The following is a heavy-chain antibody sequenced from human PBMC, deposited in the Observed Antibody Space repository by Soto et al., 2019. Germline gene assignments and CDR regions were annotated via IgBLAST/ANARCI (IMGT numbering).Heavy chain of an antibody. J-gene: IGHJ4*02. CDR2: ISAYNGKT. CDR3: ARNAPPAVY. CDR1: GYTFTSYS. Sequence: QVQLVQSGAEVKKPGASVKVSCKASGYTFTSYSISWVRQAPGQGLEWMGWISAYNGKTNYAQKLQVRVPMSTDTSTSTGYVELSSLRSDDTAVYNCARNAPPAVYWGQGTLVTVSS. D-gene: IGHD2-2*01. V-gene: IGHV1-18*01.